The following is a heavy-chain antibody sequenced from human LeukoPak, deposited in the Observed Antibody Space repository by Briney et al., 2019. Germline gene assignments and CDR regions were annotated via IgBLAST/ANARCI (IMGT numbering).Heavy chain of an antibody. CDR1: GYSFTNYW. CDR3: AKCHDYGGNIGGMDV. CDR2: IYPGDSDT. Sequence: GESLKISCKGSGYSFTNYWIGWVRQMPGKDLEWMGIIYPGDSDTRYSPSFQDQVTISADKSISTAYLQWGSLKASDTAMYYCAKCHDYGGNIGGMDVWGQGTTVTVSS. J-gene: IGHJ6*02. V-gene: IGHV5-51*01. D-gene: IGHD4-23*01.